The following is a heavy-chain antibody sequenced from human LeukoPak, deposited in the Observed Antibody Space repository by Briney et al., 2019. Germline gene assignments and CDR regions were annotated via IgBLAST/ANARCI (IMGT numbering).Heavy chain of an antibody. CDR2: IIPIFGTA. J-gene: IGHJ4*02. V-gene: IGHV1-69*06. CDR3: ARVVGTDYDSSLGPADY. D-gene: IGHD3-22*01. CDR1: GGTFSSYA. Sequence: ASVKVSCKASGGTFSSYAISWVRQAPGQGLEWMGGIIPIFGTANYAQKFQGRVTITADKSTSTAYMELSSLRSEDTAVYYCARVVGTDYDSSLGPADYWGQGTLVTVSS.